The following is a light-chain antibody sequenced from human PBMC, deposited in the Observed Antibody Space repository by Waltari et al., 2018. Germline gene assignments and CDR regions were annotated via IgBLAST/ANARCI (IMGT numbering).Light chain of an antibody. CDR2: GAS. CDR1: QSVGNN. Sequence: EIVLTQSPATLSVSPGDRATLSCRASQSVGNNLAWYQQKLGQTPRLLIYGASTRATGIPFRFSGSGSATEFTLTISSLQSEDFAVYYCQQYSKWPLTFGGGTKVEI. J-gene: IGKJ4*01. V-gene: IGKV3-15*01. CDR3: QQYSKWPLT.